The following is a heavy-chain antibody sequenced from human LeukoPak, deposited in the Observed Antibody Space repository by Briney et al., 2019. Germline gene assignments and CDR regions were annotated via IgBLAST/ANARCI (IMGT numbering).Heavy chain of an antibody. J-gene: IGHJ5*02. Sequence: SETLSLTCTVSGGSISSGGYYWSWIRQHPGKGLEWIAYIYYSGSTYYNPSLKSRFTISVDTSKNQFSLKLSSVTAADTAVYYCAKGYSYGTGYNWFDPWGQGTLVSVSS. V-gene: IGHV4-31*03. D-gene: IGHD5-18*01. CDR1: GGSISSGGYY. CDR2: IYYSGST. CDR3: AKGYSYGTGYNWFDP.